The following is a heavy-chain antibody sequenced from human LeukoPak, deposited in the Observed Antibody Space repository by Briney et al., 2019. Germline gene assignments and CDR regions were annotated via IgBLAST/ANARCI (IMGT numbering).Heavy chain of an antibody. V-gene: IGHV1-69*13. Sequence: SVKISCKASGYTFTSYDISWVRQAPGQGLEWMGGIIPIFGTANYAQKFQGRVTITADESTSTAYMELSSLRSEDTAVYYCARASITIFGVVPEDYYYMDVWGKGTTVTVSS. CDR1: GYTFTSYD. J-gene: IGHJ6*03. CDR2: IIPIFGTA. CDR3: ARASITIFGVVPEDYYYMDV. D-gene: IGHD3-3*01.